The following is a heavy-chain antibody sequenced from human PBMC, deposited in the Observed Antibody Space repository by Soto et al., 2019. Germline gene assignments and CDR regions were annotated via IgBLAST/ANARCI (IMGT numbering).Heavy chain of an antibody. V-gene: IGHV3-7*04. D-gene: IGHD3-10*01. CDR2: IKQDGSEK. CDR1: GFTFSSYW. J-gene: IGHJ4*02. Sequence: EVQLVESGGGLVQPGGSLRLSCAASGFTFSSYWMSWVRQAPGKGLEWVANIKQDGSEKYYVDSVKGRFTISRDNAKNSLYLQMNSLRAEDTAVYYCASDAKWFGELGFDYWGQGTLVTVSS. CDR3: ASDAKWFGELGFDY.